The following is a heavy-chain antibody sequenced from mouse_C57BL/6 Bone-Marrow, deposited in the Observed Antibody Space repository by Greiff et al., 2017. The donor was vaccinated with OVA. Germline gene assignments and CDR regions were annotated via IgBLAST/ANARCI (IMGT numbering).Heavy chain of an antibody. J-gene: IGHJ2*02. CDR1: GYTFTNYW. D-gene: IGHD1-1*01. V-gene: IGHV1-59*01. CDR2: IAPSDSYI. Sequence: QVQLQQHGAELVRPGTSVKLSCKASGYTFTNYWMHWVKQRPGQGLEWIGVIAPSDSYINYNQKFKGRATLTVDTSSSTAYMHLSSLTSEDSAVYYCAHYGSRLYLHYWGQGTSLTVSS. CDR3: AHYGSRLYLHY.